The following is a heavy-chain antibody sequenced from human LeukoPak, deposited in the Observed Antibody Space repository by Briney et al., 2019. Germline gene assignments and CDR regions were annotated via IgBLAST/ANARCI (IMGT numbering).Heavy chain of an antibody. V-gene: IGHV3-30*03. CDR1: GFTFSSYG. CDR3: ARQKYLRGPDVEYFDY. CDR2: ISYDRSNK. J-gene: IGHJ4*02. D-gene: IGHD5/OR15-5a*01. Sequence: GGSLRLSCAASGFTFSSYGMSWVRQAPGKGLEWVAVISYDRSNKYYADSVKGRFTISRDNSKNTLYLQMNSLRAEDTAVYYCARQKYLRGPDVEYFDYWGQGTLVTVSS.